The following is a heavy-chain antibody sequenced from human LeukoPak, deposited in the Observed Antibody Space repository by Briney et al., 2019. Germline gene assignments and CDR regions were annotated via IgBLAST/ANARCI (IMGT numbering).Heavy chain of an antibody. CDR3: ARVYVPSNYYDSSGPTRAVDY. J-gene: IGHJ4*02. Sequence: GASVKVSCKASGGTFSIYAISWVRQAPGQGLEWMGRIIPILGIANYAQKFQGRVTITADKSTSTAYMELSSLRSEDTAVYYCARVYVPSNYYDSSGPTRAVDYWGQGTLVTVSS. CDR2: IIPILGIA. CDR1: GGTFSIYA. V-gene: IGHV1-69*04. D-gene: IGHD3-22*01.